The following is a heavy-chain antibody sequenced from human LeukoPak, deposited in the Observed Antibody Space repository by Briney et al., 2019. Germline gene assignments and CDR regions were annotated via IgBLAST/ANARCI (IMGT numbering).Heavy chain of an antibody. CDR3: AKVSSSRYGPFDD. CDR2: ISSSSSYI. J-gene: IGHJ4*02. Sequence: GGSLRLSCAASGFTFSSYSMYWVRQAPGKGLEWVSSISSSSSYIYYADSVEGRFTISRDNAKNSLSLQINSLRAEDTAVYYCAKVSSSRYGPFDDWGQGILVTASS. CDR1: GFTFSSYS. V-gene: IGHV3-21*01. D-gene: IGHD6-13*01.